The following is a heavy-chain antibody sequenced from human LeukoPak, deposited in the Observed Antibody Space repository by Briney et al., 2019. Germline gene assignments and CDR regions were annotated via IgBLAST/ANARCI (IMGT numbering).Heavy chain of an antibody. CDR1: GGSVSSSTYY. J-gene: IGHJ5*02. V-gene: IGHV4-39*01. D-gene: IGHD2-15*01. CDR2: IHYTGHN. CDR3: ARQQCNGGSCYSRAIWFDP. Sequence: PSETLSLTCTVSGGSVSSSTYYWGWIRQPPGKGLEWIASIHYTGHNYYNPSLKSRVTISVDTSKNHFSLNLNSVTAADTAVYYCARQQCNGGSCYSRAIWFDPWGQGTLVSVSS.